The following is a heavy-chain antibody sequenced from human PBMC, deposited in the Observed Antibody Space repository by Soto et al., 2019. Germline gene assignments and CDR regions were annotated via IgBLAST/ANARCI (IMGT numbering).Heavy chain of an antibody. J-gene: IGHJ4*02. V-gene: IGHV3-23*01. Sequence: EVQLLESGGGLVQPGGSLRLSCAASGFTFSSYAMSWVRQAPGKGLEWVSAISGSGGSTYYADSVKGRFTISRDNSKNTLYLQMNSLRAEDTAVYYCAKDRKDTIFGVVISQPLGLWGQGTLVAVSS. CDR3: AKDRKDTIFGVVISQPLGL. CDR1: GFTFSSYA. CDR2: ISGSGGST. D-gene: IGHD3-3*01.